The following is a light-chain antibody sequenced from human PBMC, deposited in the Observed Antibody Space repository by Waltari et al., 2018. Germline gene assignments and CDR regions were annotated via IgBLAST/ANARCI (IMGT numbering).Light chain of an antibody. CDR3: GTWDSSLSGAV. CDR1: SSNIGNNY. Sequence: QSALTPPSSVSAAPGPRGTISCLGSSSNIGNNYVSWYRHFPGTAPKILIYESSKRPTGIPGRFSGSKSDTSATLDVTGLQAGDEADYYCGTWDSSLSGAVFGGGTHLTVL. J-gene: IGLJ7*01. V-gene: IGLV1-51*02. CDR2: ESS.